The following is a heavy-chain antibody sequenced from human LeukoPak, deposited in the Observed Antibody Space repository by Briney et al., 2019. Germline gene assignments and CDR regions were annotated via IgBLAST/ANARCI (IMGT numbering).Heavy chain of an antibody. CDR2: INSDGSST. V-gene: IGHV3-74*01. Sequence: GGSLRLSCAASGFTFSSYWRHWVRQAPGKGLVWVSCINSDGSSTSYADSVKGRFTISRDNAKNTLYLQMNSLRAEDTAVYYCASHYYYYGMDVWGQGTTVTVSS. CDR3: ASHYYYYGMDV. J-gene: IGHJ6*02. CDR1: GFTFSSYW.